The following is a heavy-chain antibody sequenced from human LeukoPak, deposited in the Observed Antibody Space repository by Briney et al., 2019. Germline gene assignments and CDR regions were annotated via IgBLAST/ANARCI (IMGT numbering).Heavy chain of an antibody. CDR2: LNSDGSST. D-gene: IGHD3-10*01. Sequence: PGGSLRLSCAASGFTFSSQWMHWVRQAPGKGLVWVSRLNSDGSSTNYADSVKGRFTISRDNAKNTLYLQMNNLRVEDTAVYYCARDPRNYGSGSYSDYWGQGTLVTVSS. V-gene: IGHV3-74*01. CDR3: ARDPRNYGSGSYSDY. J-gene: IGHJ4*02. CDR1: GFTFSSQW.